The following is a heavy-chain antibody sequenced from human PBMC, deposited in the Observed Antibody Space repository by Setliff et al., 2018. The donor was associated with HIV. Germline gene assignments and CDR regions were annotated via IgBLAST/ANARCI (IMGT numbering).Heavy chain of an antibody. CDR1: GASMGRHY. J-gene: IGHJ6*02. CDR3: AKSRGYQPRDNGMDV. V-gene: IGHV4-59*11. CDR2: IYYSESI. D-gene: IGHD2-2*01. Sequence: TLSLTCTVSGASMGRHYWSWIRQPPGKGLEWIGNIYYSESITYNPSLKSRFTISRDNANNSLYLQMNSLRAEDMALYYCAKSRGYQPRDNGMDVWGQGTTVTVSS.